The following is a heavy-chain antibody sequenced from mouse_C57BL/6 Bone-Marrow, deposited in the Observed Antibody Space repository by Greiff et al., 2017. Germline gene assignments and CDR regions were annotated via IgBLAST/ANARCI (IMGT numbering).Heavy chain of an antibody. Sequence: EVMLVESGGGLVKPGGSLKLSCAASGFTFSDYGMHWVRQAPEKGLEWVAYISSGSSTIYYADTVKGRFTISRDNAKNTLFLQMTSLRSEDTAMYYCARYYGNYPFAYWGQGTLVTVSA. CDR2: ISSGSSTI. CDR1: GFTFSDYG. V-gene: IGHV5-17*01. CDR3: ARYYGNYPFAY. D-gene: IGHD2-1*01. J-gene: IGHJ3*01.